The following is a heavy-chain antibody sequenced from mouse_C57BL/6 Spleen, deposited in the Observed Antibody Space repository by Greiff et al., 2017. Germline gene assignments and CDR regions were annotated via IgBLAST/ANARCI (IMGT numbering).Heavy chain of an antibody. D-gene: IGHD1-1*01. CDR1: GYTFTSYW. Sequence: VQLQQPGAELVRPGSSVKLSCKASGYTFTSYWMDWVKQRPGQGLEWIGNIYPSDSETHYNQKFKDKATLTVDKSSSTAYMQLSSLTSEDSAVYYGARWGILTTEDYWGQGTTLTVSS. CDR3: ARWGILTTEDY. CDR2: IYPSDSET. V-gene: IGHV1-61*01. J-gene: IGHJ2*01.